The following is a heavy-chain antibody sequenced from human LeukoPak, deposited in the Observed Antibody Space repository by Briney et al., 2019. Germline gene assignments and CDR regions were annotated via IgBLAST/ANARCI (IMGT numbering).Heavy chain of an antibody. CDR1: GFTFSSYS. J-gene: IGHJ4*02. V-gene: IGHV3-21*01. D-gene: IGHD2-2*01. CDR3: AGGKQREYQLPRGDY. CDR2: ISSSSSYI. Sequence: GGSLRLSCAASGFTFSSYSMNWVRQAPGKGLEWVSSISSSSSYIYYADSVKGRFTISRDNAKNSLYLQMNSLRAEDTAVYYSAGGKQREYQLPRGDYWDQGTLVTVSS.